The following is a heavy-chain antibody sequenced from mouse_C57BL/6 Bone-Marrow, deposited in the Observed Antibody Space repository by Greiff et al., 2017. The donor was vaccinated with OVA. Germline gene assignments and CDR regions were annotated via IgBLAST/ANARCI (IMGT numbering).Heavy chain of an antibody. D-gene: IGHD1-1*01. CDR3: DGSSPHWYFDV. CDR1: GYSITSGYY. CDR2: ISYDGSN. V-gene: IGHV3-6*01. Sequence: DVKLQESGPGLVKPSQSLSLTCSVTGYSITSGYYWNWIRQFPGNKLEWMGYISYDGSNNYNPSLKNRISITRDTSKNQFFLKLNSVTTEDTATYYCDGSSPHWYFDVWGTGTTVTVSS. J-gene: IGHJ1*03.